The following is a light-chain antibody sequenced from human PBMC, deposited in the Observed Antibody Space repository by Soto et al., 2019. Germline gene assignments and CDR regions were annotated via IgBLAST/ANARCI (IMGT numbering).Light chain of an antibody. Sequence: EMAMTQSPATLSVSPGERATLSCRASQSVSSSYLAWYQQKPGQAPRLLIYSASNRANGTPPRFSGSGSGTDFTLTISRLEPEDFAVYYCHHYGSSPLTFGQGTRLEI. CDR2: SAS. V-gene: IGKV3-20*01. J-gene: IGKJ5*01. CDR3: HHYGSSPLT. CDR1: QSVSSSY.